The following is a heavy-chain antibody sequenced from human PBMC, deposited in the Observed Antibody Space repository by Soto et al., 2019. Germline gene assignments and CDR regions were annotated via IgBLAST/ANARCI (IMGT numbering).Heavy chain of an antibody. Sequence: SETLSLTCTVSGGSISSSSYYWGWIRQPPGKGLEWIGSIYYSGSTYYNPSLKSRVTISVDTSKNQFSLKLSSVTAADTAVYYCARLVITMVRGVRLNWFDPWGQGTLVTVS. V-gene: IGHV4-39*01. J-gene: IGHJ5*02. CDR2: IYYSGST. CDR1: GGSISSSSYY. CDR3: ARLVITMVRGVRLNWFDP. D-gene: IGHD3-10*01.